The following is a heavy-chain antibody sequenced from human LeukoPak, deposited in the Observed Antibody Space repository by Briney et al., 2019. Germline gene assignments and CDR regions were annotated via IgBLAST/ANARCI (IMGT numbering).Heavy chain of an antibody. Sequence: GGSLRLSCAASGFTFSSYAIRWVRQAPGKGLEWVAVISYDGSNKYYVDSVKGRFTISRDNSKNTLYLQMNNLRAEDTAVYYCARADLGSCSGGSCYGHYWGQGTLVTVSS. V-gene: IGHV3-30-3*01. CDR2: ISYDGSNK. CDR3: ARADLGSCSGGSCYGHY. J-gene: IGHJ4*02. CDR1: GFTFSSYA. D-gene: IGHD2-15*01.